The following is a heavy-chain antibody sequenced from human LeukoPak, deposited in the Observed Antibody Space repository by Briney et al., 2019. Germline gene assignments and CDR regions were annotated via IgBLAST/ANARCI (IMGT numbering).Heavy chain of an antibody. CDR2: IKPDGSEK. J-gene: IGHJ4*02. V-gene: IGHV3-7*05. CDR1: GITFSTYW. D-gene: IGHD1-26*01. Sequence: PGGSLRLSCAASGITFSTYWMTWVRQAPGKGLEWVANIKPDGSEKYYVDSVKGRFTISRDNARHSLYLQMNSLRVEDTAIYYCARRDTGSYSLPFDYWGQGTLVTVSS. CDR3: ARRDTGSYSLPFDY.